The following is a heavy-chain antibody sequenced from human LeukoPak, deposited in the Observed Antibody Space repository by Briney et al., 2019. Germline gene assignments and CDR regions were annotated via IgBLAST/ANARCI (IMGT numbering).Heavy chain of an antibody. J-gene: IGHJ5*02. V-gene: IGHV4-39*02. D-gene: IGHD2-15*01. CDR2: IYYSGST. Sequence: PSETLSLTCTVSGGSISSSSYYLGWIRQPPGKGLEWIGSIYYSGSTYYNPSLKSRVTISVDTSKNQFSLKLSSVTAADTAVYYCAREGTRWSDENWFDPWGQGTLVTVSS. CDR3: AREGTRWSDENWFDP. CDR1: GGSISSSSYY.